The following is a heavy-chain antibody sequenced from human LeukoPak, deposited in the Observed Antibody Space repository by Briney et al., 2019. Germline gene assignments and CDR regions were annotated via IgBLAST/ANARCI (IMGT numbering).Heavy chain of an antibody. CDR1: GYTFTSYG. D-gene: IGHD5-24*01. CDR2: ISAYNGNT. V-gene: IGHV1-18*01. Sequence: GASVKVSCKASGYTFTSYGISWVRQAPGQGLERMGWISAYNGNTNYAQKLQGRVTMTTDTSTSTAYMELRSLRSDDTAVYYCARGGRDGYNFSDNWFDPWGQGTLVTVSS. CDR3: ARGGRDGYNFSDNWFDP. J-gene: IGHJ5*02.